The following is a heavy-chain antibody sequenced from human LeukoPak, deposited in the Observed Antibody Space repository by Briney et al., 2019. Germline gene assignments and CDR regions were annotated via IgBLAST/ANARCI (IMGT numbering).Heavy chain of an antibody. CDR3: ARDSFMVRGGRGFDP. J-gene: IGHJ5*02. D-gene: IGHD3-10*01. V-gene: IGHV4-39*07. CDR2: IYYSGST. Sequence: WVRQAPGKGLEWIGSIYYSGSTYYNPSLKSRVTISVDTSKNQFSLELSSVTAADTAVYYCARDSFMVRGGRGFDPWGQGTLVTVSS.